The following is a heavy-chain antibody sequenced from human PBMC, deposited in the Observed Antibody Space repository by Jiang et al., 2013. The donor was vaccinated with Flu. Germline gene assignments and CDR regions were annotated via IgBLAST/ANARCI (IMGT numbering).Heavy chain of an antibody. CDR2: VYRGETT. D-gene: IGHD2-15*01. V-gene: IGHV3-66*01. J-gene: IGHJ5*02. CDR3: ASWGAATPLDP. CDR1: GLTVSNDH. Sequence: VQLLESGGGLVQPGGSLRLSCAVSGLTVSNDHMSWVRQAPGKGLEWVSIVYRGETTFYADSVKGRFTISTDNSWNTLYLQMSGLRAEDTGVYYCASWGAATPLDPWGPGT.